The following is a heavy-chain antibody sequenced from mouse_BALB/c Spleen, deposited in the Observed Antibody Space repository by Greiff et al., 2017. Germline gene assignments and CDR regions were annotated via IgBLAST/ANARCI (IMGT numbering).Heavy chain of an antibody. CDR2: ISYDGSN. CDR3: ARGGNYEDY. Sequence: EVKLQESGPGLVKPSQSLSLTCSVTGYSITSGYYWNWIRQFPGNKLEWMGYISYDGSNNYNPSLKNRISITRDTSKNQFFLKLNSVTTEDTATYYCARGGNYEDYWGQGTTLTVSS. D-gene: IGHD2-1*01. CDR1: GYSITSGYY. V-gene: IGHV3-6*02. J-gene: IGHJ2*01.